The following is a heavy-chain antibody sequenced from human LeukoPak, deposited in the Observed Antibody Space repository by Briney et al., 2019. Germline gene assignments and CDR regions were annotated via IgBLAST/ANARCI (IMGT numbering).Heavy chain of an antibody. CDR1: GFTFANYL. CDR2: VSGSGGST. V-gene: IGHV3-23*01. D-gene: IGHD3-9*01. J-gene: IGHJ4*02. Sequence: PGGSLRLSCAASGFTFANYLMSWVRQTPGKGLEWVSNVSGSGGSTYYADSVKGRFTISRDNSKNTVYLQMSSLRAEDTAVYYCAKLTQPSAYWGQGTLVTVSS. CDR3: AKLTQPSAY.